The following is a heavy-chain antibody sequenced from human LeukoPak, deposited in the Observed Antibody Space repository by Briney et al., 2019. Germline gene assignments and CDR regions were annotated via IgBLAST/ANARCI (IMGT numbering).Heavy chain of an antibody. Sequence: ASVKVSCKASGYTFTSYGISWVRQAPGQGLEWMGWINPNSGGTNYAQKFQGRVAMTRDTSISTAYMELSRLRSDDTAVYYCARVSDYYGSGSLDYWGQGTLVTVSS. CDR1: GYTFTSYG. J-gene: IGHJ4*02. V-gene: IGHV1-2*02. CDR3: ARVSDYYGSGSLDY. D-gene: IGHD3-10*01. CDR2: INPNSGGT.